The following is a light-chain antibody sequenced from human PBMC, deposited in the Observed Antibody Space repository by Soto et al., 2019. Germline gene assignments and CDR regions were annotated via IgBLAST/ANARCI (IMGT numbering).Light chain of an antibody. CDR2: DAS. J-gene: IGKJ1*01. V-gene: IGKV3-11*01. Sequence: EIVLTQSPATLSLSPGERATLSCRASQSVSSYLAWYQQKPGQAPRLLIYDASNRATGIPARFSGSGSGTDFTLTISSLEPEDVVVYYCQQRSNWPPTWTFGQGTKVEIK. CDR3: QQRSNWPPTWT. CDR1: QSVSSY.